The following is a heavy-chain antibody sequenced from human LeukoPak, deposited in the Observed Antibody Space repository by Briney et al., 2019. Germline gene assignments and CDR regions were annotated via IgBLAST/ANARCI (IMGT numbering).Heavy chain of an antibody. Sequence: KPSRTLSLTCAIYGGSFGTHSWTWIRQPPGKGLEWVGEIHQSGSTNYNPSLRSRVIISVDTSKNQFSVRLRSVTAADTAMYFCTRGNMSPGSFHGMDVWGQGTMVT. CDR2: IHQSGST. V-gene: IGHV4-34*01. J-gene: IGHJ6*02. D-gene: IGHD2-21*01. CDR1: GGSFGTHS. CDR3: TRGNMSPGSFHGMDV.